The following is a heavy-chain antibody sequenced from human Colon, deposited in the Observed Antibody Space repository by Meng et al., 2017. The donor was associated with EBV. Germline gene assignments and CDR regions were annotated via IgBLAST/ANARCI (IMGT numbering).Heavy chain of an antibody. CDR2: IYYSGRT. CDR3: ARDPYATGWAG. V-gene: IGHV4-39*07. J-gene: IGHJ4*02. D-gene: IGHD6-19*01. CDR1: GDSVSNKTKY. Sequence: QLQLQESGPGLVKPSXXXXLXCSVSGDSVSNKTKYWGWIRQPPGKGLEWIGNIYYSGRTNYNPSLRGRVTISLDKSKNQFSLTLRSVTAADTAVYYCARDPYATGWAGWGQGTLVTVSS.